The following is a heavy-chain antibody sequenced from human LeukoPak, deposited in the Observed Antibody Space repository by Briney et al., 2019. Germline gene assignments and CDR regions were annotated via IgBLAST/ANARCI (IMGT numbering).Heavy chain of an antibody. Sequence: SETLSHTCAVSGGSISSRNWWSWVRQPPGKGLEWIGEIYHSGSTNYNPSLKTRVTISVDKSKNQFSLKLSSVTAADTAVYYCVNYYDSSDYQQPNHFDYWGQGTLVTVSS. V-gene: IGHV4-4*02. D-gene: IGHD3-22*01. CDR3: VNYYDSSDYQQPNHFDY. CDR2: IYHSGST. CDR1: GGSISSRNW. J-gene: IGHJ4*02.